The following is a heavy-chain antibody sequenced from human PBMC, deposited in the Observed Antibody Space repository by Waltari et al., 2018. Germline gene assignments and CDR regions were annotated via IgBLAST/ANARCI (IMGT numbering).Heavy chain of an antibody. CDR3: AKVWGAWSPDY. V-gene: IGHV3-23*01. CDR1: RFIFSNYV. Sequence: EVQLLESGGGLVQPGGSLRLSCAASRFIFSNYVMSWVCQDPGKGREWVSGISGSGGSTHDADSVKGRFTISRDNSRNTLYLQMNNLRAEDTAVYYCAKVWGAWSPDYWGQGTLVIVSS. D-gene: IGHD1-26*01. J-gene: IGHJ4*02. CDR2: ISGSGGST.